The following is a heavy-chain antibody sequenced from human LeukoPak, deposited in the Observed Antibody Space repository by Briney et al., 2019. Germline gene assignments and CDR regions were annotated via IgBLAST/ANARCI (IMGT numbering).Heavy chain of an antibody. J-gene: IGHJ6*02. V-gene: IGHV1-69*13. CDR1: GGTFSSCA. CDR2: IIPIFGTA. D-gene: IGHD3-9*01. Sequence: GASVKVSCKASGGTFSSCAISWVRQAPGQGLEWMGGIIPIFGTANYAQKFQGRVTITADESTSTAYMELSSLRSEDTAVYYCARAPSDILTGYYIDYYGMDVWGQGTTVTVSS. CDR3: ARAPSDILTGYYIDYYGMDV.